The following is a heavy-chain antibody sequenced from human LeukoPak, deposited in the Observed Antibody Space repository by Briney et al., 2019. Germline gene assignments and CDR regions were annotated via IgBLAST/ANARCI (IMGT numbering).Heavy chain of an antibody. D-gene: IGHD6-19*01. Sequence: GGSLRLSCAVSGFTFSDHFLDWVRQAPGGGLEWVGCSRNKAKSYTTEYAASVKGRFTISRDDSKNSLSLQMNSLETEDTAVYYCVRVGSVAGSDYLDYWGQGTLVTVSS. J-gene: IGHJ4*02. CDR3: VRVGSVAGSDYLDY. V-gene: IGHV3-72*01. CDR1: GFTFSDHF. CDR2: SRNKAKSYTT.